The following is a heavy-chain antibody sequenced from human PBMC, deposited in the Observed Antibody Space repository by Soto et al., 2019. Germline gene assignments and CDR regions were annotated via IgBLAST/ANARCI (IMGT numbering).Heavy chain of an antibody. CDR3: AKKRGDGPLYGCYDFGHSHYGIDV. J-gene: IGHJ6*02. Sequence: EVQLLESGGGLVQPGGSLKLSFAAPGFPFSSYAMSWVRQAPGKGLEWVSAISGSGGSTYYADSVKGRFTISRDNSKNTLDRQINSLGGEDTSVYYCAKKRGDGPLYGCYDFGHSHYGIDVWGQGTTVTVSS. D-gene: IGHD5-12*01. CDR2: ISGSGGST. CDR1: GFPFSSYA. V-gene: IGHV3-23*01.